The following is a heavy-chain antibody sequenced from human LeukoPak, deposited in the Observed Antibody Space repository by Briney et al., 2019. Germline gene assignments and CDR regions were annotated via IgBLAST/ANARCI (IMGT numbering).Heavy chain of an antibody. Sequence: GESLKISCKASGYSFSTYWISWVRQMPGKGLEWMGRIDPSDSYTNYSPSFQGHVTISPDKSISTAYLQWSSLKASDTAMYYCARHRPGYRNGYASFDYWGQGTLVTVSS. CDR1: GYSFSTYW. J-gene: IGHJ4*02. CDR2: IDPSDSYT. V-gene: IGHV5-10-1*01. CDR3: ARHRPGYRNGYASFDY. D-gene: IGHD5-12*01.